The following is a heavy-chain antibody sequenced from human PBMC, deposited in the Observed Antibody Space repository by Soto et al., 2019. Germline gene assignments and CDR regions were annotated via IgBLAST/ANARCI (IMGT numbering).Heavy chain of an antibody. V-gene: IGHV1-69*12. CDR2: IIPIFGTA. CDR1: GGTFSSYA. J-gene: IGHJ6*02. CDR3: AGQSSGLPGYYYGMDV. D-gene: IGHD3-22*01. Sequence: QVQLVQSGAEVKKPGSSVKVSCKASGGTFSSYAISWVRQAPGQGLEWMGGIIPIFGTADYAQKFQGRVTITADESTSTAYMELSSMRSEDTAVYYCAGQSSGLPGYYYGMDVWGQGTTVTVSS.